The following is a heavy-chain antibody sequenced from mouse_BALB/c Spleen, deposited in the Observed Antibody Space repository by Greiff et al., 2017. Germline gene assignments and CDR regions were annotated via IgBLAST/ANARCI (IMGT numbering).Heavy chain of an antibody. CDR3: NACPPYYGSRYKRGYFDY. CDR2: IDPENGDT. J-gene: IGHJ2*01. CDR1: GFNITDYY. V-gene: IGHV14-4*02. Sequence: EVQLQQSGAELVRSGASVTLSCTASGFNITDYYMHWVKQRPEQGLEWIGWIDPENGDTEYAPKFQGKATMTADTSSNTDYLQLSSLTSEDTAVYYCNACPPYYGSRYKRGYFDYWGQGTTLTVSS. D-gene: IGHD1-1*01.